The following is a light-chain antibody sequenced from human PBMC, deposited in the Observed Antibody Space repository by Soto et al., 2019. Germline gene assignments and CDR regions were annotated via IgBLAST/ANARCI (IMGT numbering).Light chain of an antibody. CDR2: GAS. V-gene: IGKV3-20*01. CDR1: HIVSNSY. Sequence: EIVLTQSPGTLSLSPGERATLSCRASHIVSNSYLAWYQQKPGQAPRLLIYGASSRATGIPDRFSGSGSGTDFTLTISRLEPEDFAVYYCQQYGSSPPYTFGQGTKLEIQ. CDR3: QQYGSSPPYT. J-gene: IGKJ2*01.